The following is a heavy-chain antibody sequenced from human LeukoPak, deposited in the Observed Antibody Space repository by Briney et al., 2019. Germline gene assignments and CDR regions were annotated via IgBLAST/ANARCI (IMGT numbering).Heavy chain of an antibody. V-gene: IGHV3-23*01. CDR2: ISGSGGST. J-gene: IGHJ4*02. CDR1: GFTFSSYG. D-gene: IGHD3-3*01. CDR3: AKDYSRTIGAYYY. Sequence: GGSLRLSCAASGFTFSSYGMSWVRQAPGKGLEWVSAISGSGGSTYYADSVKGRFTISRDNSKNTLYLQMNSLRAEDTAVYYCAKDYSRTIGAYYYWGQGTLVTVSS.